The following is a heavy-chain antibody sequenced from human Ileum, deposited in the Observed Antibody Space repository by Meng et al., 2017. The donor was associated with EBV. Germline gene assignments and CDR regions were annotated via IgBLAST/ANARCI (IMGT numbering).Heavy chain of an antibody. V-gene: IGHV4-34*01. Sequence: QVQLLQLGAGLLKPSETLSLTCAVYGGSFSGYYWSWIRQPPGKGLEWIGEINHSGSTNYNPSLKSRVTISVDTSKNQFSLKLSSVTAADTAVYYCARGNKVSDRGFDYWGQGTLVTVSS. D-gene: IGHD3-10*01. CDR3: ARGNKVSDRGFDY. CDR2: INHSGST. J-gene: IGHJ4*02. CDR1: GGSFSGYY.